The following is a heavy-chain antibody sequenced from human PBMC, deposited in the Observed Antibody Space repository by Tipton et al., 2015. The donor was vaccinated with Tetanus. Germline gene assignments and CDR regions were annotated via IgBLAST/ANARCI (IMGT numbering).Heavy chain of an antibody. CDR1: GGSISSYY. J-gene: IGHJ4*02. CDR2: IYYSGST. D-gene: IGHD3-3*01. CDR3: ARIHDFLSGHFDF. Sequence: TLSLTCTVSGGSISSYYWSWIRQPPGKGLEWIGYIYYSGSTNYNPSLKSRVTVSADPSQNQFSLKLSSVTAADTGVYYCARIHDFLSGHFDFWGPGTLVTVSS. V-gene: IGHV4-59*01.